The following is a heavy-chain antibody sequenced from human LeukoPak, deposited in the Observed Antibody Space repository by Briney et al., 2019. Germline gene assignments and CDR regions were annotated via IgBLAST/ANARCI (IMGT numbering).Heavy chain of an antibody. CDR2: ISSSSSYI. Sequence: KTGGSLRLSCAASGFTFSSYSMNWVRQAPGKGLEWVSSISSSSSYIYYADSVKGRFTISRDNAKSSLYLQMNSLRAEDTAVYYCARDPDFYGSGGRYGMDVWGQGTTVTVSS. D-gene: IGHD3-10*01. V-gene: IGHV3-21*01. CDR1: GFTFSSYS. CDR3: ARDPDFYGSGGRYGMDV. J-gene: IGHJ6*02.